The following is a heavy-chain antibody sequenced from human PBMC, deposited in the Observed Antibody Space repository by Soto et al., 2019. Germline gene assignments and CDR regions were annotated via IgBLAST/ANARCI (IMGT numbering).Heavy chain of an antibody. CDR3: AYRVGSRGSFDY. V-gene: IGHV2-5*01. Sequence: SGPTLVNPTQTVTLTCSFSGFSLRTSGVSVGWIRQPPGKALEWLAFIYWNDDKRYSPSLQSRLTITKDNSKKEVVPTMTNMDPLDTGTYYCAYRVGSRGSFDYWGQGTLVTVSS. CDR1: GFSLRTSGVS. D-gene: IGHD6-25*01. CDR2: IYWNDDK. J-gene: IGHJ4*02.